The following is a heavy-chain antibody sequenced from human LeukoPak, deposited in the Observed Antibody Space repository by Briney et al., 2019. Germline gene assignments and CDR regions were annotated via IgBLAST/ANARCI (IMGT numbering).Heavy chain of an antibody. CDR1: GGSISSYY. CDR3: ARARGATIFQSAFDI. D-gene: IGHD5-24*01. J-gene: IGHJ3*02. V-gene: IGHV4-59*01. Sequence: PSETLSLTCTVSGGSISSYYWNWIRQPPGKGLEWIGYIYYSGSTNYNPSLKSRVTISVDTSKNQFSLKLTSVTAADTAVYYCARARGATIFQSAFDIWGQGTMVTVSS. CDR2: IYYSGST.